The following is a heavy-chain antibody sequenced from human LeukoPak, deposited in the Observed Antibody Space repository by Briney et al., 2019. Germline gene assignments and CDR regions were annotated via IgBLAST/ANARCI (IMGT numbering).Heavy chain of an antibody. CDR1: GFTFSSYG. CDR3: ARDPARGGYDSYFDY. Sequence: GGSLRLSCAASGFTFSSYGMHWVRQAPGKGLEWVAFIRYDGSNKYYADSVKGRFTISRDNAKNSLYLQMNSLRAEDTAVYYCARDPARGGYDSYFDYWGQGTLVTVSS. CDR2: IRYDGSNK. J-gene: IGHJ4*02. V-gene: IGHV3-30*02. D-gene: IGHD5-12*01.